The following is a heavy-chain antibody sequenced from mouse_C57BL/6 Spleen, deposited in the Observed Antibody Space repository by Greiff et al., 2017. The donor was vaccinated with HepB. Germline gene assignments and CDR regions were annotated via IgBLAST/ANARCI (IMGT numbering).Heavy chain of an antibody. V-gene: IGHV5-17*01. D-gene: IGHD2-2*01. CDR3: ARPYYGYDEGFAY. J-gene: IGHJ3*01. CDR2: ISSGSSTI. Sequence: EVQLVDSGGGLVKPGGSLKLSCAASGFTFSDYGMHWVRQAPEKGLEWVAYISSGSSTIYYADTVKGRFTISRDNAKNTLFLQMTSLRSEDTAMYYCARPYYGYDEGFAYWGQGTLVTVSA. CDR1: GFTFSDYG.